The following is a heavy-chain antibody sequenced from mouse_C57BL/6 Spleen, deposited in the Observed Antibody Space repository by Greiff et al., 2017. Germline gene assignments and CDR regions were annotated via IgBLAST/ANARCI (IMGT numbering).Heavy chain of an antibody. CDR1: GYTFTSYW. CDR2: INPSSGNT. D-gene: IGHD1-1*01. V-gene: IGHV1-7*01. J-gene: IGHJ4*01. CDR3: AREGITTVGGGGDAMDY. Sequence: VQLQQSGAELAKPGASVKLSCKASGYTFTSYWMHWVKQRPGQGLEWIGYINPSSGNTKYNQKFKGKATLTVDKSSSTAYMERRSLTSEDSAVYYCAREGITTVGGGGDAMDYWGQGTSVTVSS.